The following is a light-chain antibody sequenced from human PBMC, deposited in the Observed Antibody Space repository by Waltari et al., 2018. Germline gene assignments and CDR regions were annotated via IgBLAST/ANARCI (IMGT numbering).Light chain of an antibody. Sequence: QSALTQPASVSGSPGQSITISCTGTSSYVGSYKLVSWYQHHPGKAPKLIIFEANKRPSGVSDRFSGSKSGNTASLTISGLQAEDEADYYCCSHAGSTIYVVFGGGTKLTVL. J-gene: IGLJ2*01. V-gene: IGLV2-23*01. CDR2: EAN. CDR3: CSHAGSTIYVV. CDR1: SSYVGSYKL.